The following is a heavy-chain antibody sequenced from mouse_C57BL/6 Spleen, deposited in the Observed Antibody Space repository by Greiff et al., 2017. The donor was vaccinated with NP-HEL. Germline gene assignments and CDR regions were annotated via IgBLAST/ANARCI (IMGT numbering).Heavy chain of an antibody. Sequence: QVQLQQSGAELMKPGASVKLSCKATGYTFTGYWIEWVKQRPGHGLEWIGEILPGSGSTNYNEKFKGKATFTADTSSNTAYMQRSSLTTEDSAIYYCARRPAAFYYDYDEDAMDYWGQGTSVTVSS. CDR2: ILPGSGST. D-gene: IGHD2-4*01. V-gene: IGHV1-9*01. J-gene: IGHJ4*01. CDR3: ARRPAAFYYDYDEDAMDY. CDR1: GYTFTGYW.